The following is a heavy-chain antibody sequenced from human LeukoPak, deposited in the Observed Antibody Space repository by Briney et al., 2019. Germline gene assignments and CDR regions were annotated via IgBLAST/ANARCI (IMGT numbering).Heavy chain of an antibody. CDR3: ARHPYCGGDCYRSWFDP. CDR2: IYPGDSDT. CDR1: GSIFTSYW. D-gene: IGHD2-21*02. Sequence: GGSLQISCQGSGSIFTSYWIGWVRRLPGKGLEGMGIIYPGDSDTRYSPSFQGQVTISADKSISTAYLQWSSLKASDTAMYYCARHPYCGGDCYRSWFDPWGQGTLVTVSS. V-gene: IGHV5-51*01. J-gene: IGHJ5*02.